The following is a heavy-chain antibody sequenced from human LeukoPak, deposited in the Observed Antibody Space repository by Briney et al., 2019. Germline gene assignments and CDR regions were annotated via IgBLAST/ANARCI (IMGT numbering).Heavy chain of an antibody. J-gene: IGHJ4*02. Sequence: PGGSLRLSCAASGFTFSDYYMSWIRQAPGKGLEWVSGITGSGATTYYADSVKGRFTISRDNSKNTLYLQMNSLRAEDTAVYYCAKDLFAWTAMVDFDYWGQGTLVTVSS. CDR1: GFTFSDYY. V-gene: IGHV3-23*01. CDR3: AKDLFAWTAMVDFDY. D-gene: IGHD5-18*01. CDR2: ITGSGATT.